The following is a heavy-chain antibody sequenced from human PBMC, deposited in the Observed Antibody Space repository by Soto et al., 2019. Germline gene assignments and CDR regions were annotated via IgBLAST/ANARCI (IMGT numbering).Heavy chain of an antibody. Sequence: PGGSLRLSCAASGFTFSSYAMHWVRQAPGKGLEWVAVISYDGSNKYYADSVKGRFTISRDNSKNTLYLQMNSLRAEGTAVYYCARDPYLVVPAAAFDYWGQGTLVTVSS. CDR2: ISYDGSNK. CDR1: GFTFSSYA. D-gene: IGHD2-2*01. CDR3: ARDPYLVVPAAAFDY. J-gene: IGHJ4*02. V-gene: IGHV3-30-3*01.